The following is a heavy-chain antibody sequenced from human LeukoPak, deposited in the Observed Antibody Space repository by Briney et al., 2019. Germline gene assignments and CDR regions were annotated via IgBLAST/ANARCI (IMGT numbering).Heavy chain of an antibody. D-gene: IGHD1-26*01. CDR2: IYYSGST. J-gene: IGHJ6*03. V-gene: IGHV4-59*11. CDR1: GGSISSHY. Sequence: SETLSLTCTVSGGSISSHYWSWIRQPPGKGLEWIGYIYYSGSTNYNPSLKSRVTISVDTSKNQFSQKLSSVTAADTAVYYCARCTSGRNYYYYMDVWGKGTTVTVSS. CDR3: ARCTSGRNYYYYMDV.